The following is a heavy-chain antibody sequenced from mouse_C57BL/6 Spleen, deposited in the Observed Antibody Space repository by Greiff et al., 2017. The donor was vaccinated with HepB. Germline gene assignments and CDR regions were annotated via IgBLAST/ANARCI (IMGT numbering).Heavy chain of an antibody. CDR1: GYTFTDYY. J-gene: IGHJ2*01. CDR2: INPNNGGT. CDR3: ARGVFDY. Sequence: EVQLQQSGPELVKPGASVKISCKASGYTFTDYYMNWVKQSHGKSLEWIGDINPNNGGTSYNQKFKGKATLTVDKSSSTAYIELRSLTSEDSAVYYCARGVFDYWGQGTTLTVSS. V-gene: IGHV1-26*01.